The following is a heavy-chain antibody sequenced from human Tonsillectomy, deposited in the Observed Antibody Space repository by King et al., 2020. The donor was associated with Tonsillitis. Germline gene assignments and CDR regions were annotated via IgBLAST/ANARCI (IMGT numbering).Heavy chain of an antibody. Sequence: VQLVESGGGLVQPGGSLRLSCAASGFTFSSYAMSWVRQAAGKGLEWVSVIYSGGSSTYYADSVKGRFTISRDNSKNTLYLQMNSLRAEDTAVYYCAKWDTYYYDSSGYQTNDYWGQGTLVTVSS. D-gene: IGHD3-22*01. CDR3: AKWDTYYYDSSGYQTNDY. J-gene: IGHJ4*02. CDR2: IYSGGSST. CDR1: GFTFSSYA. V-gene: IGHV3-23*03.